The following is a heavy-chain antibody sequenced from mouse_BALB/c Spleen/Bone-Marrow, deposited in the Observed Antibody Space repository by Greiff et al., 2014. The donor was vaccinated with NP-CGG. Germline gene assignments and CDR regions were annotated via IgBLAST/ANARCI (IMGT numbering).Heavy chain of an antibody. CDR1: GFTFSDFY. Sequence: EVQLQESGGGLVQPGGSLRLSCATSGFTFSDFYMEWVRQPPGKRLEWIAASRNKANDYTTEYSASVKGRFIVSRDTSQSILYLQMNALRAEDTAIYYCARDVRNYYGSSYDAMDYWGQGTSVTVSS. V-gene: IGHV7-1*02. CDR2: SRNKANDYTT. J-gene: IGHJ4*01. CDR3: ARDVRNYYGSSYDAMDY. D-gene: IGHD1-1*01.